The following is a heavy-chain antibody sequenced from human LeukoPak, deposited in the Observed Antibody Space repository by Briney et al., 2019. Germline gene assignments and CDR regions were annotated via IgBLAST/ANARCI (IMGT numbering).Heavy chain of an antibody. D-gene: IGHD5-18*01. J-gene: IGHJ6*03. V-gene: IGHV3-30*04. CDR2: ISYDGSNK. Sequence: PGGSLRLSCAASGFTFSSYAMHWVRQAPGKGLEWVAVISYDGSNKYYADSVKGRFTISRDNSKNTLYLQMNSLRAEDTAVYYCARDGGVQLWSRYNYYYYMDVWGKGTTVTVSS. CDR3: ARDGGVQLWSRYNYYYYMDV. CDR1: GFTFSSYA.